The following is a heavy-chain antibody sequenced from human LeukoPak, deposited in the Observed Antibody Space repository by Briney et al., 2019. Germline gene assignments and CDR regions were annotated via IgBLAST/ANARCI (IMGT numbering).Heavy chain of an antibody. Sequence: PGGSLRLSCGASVFTFSSYEMNWVRQAPGKGLEWVSYISSSGSTIYYADSVKGRFTISRDNAKNSLYLQMNSLRAEDTAVYYCATDNYDSSGYYFDWGQGTLVTVSS. CDR1: VFTFSSYE. CDR2: ISSSGSTI. CDR3: ATDNYDSSGYYFD. J-gene: IGHJ4*02. V-gene: IGHV3-48*03. D-gene: IGHD3-22*01.